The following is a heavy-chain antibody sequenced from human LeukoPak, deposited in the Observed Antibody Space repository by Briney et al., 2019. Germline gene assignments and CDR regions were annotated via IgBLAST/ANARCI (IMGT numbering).Heavy chain of an antibody. Sequence: ASVKVSCKASGYTFTSYYMHWVRQAPGQGLEWMGIINPSGGSTSYAQKFQGRVTMTRDTSTSTVYMELSSLRSEDTAVYYCAVITAMGTEANYWGQGTLVTVSS. CDR1: GYTFTSYY. D-gene: IGHD5-18*01. V-gene: IGHV1-46*01. CDR2: INPSGGST. CDR3: AVITAMGTEANY. J-gene: IGHJ4*02.